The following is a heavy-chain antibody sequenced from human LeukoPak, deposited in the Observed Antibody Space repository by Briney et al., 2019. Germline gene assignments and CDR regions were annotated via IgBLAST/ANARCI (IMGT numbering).Heavy chain of an antibody. CDR3: ARDYDFWSGYYSPTRGYFGY. CDR2: IRYDGSNK. J-gene: IGHJ4*02. Sequence: GGSLRLSCAASGFTFSGSGMHWVRQAPGKGLEGVTFIRYDGSNKYYTDSVKGRFPISRQNYKNTLYLQKHSLRAEDTAVHYCARDYDFWSGYYSPTRGYFGYWGQGTLVTVSS. D-gene: IGHD3-3*01. CDR1: GFTFSGSG. V-gene: IGHV3-30*02.